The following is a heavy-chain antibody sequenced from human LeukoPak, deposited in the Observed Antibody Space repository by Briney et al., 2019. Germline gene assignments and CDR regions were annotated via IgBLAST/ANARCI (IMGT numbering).Heavy chain of an antibody. Sequence: SETLSLTCTVSGYSISSGYYWGWIRQPPGKGLEWIGSIYHSGSTYYNPSLKSRVTISVDTSKNQFSLKLSSVTAADTAVYYCAGLYSSSSGFDPWGQGTLVTVSS. D-gene: IGHD6-6*01. CDR3: AGLYSSSSGFDP. CDR2: IYHSGST. CDR1: GYSISSGYY. J-gene: IGHJ5*02. V-gene: IGHV4-38-2*02.